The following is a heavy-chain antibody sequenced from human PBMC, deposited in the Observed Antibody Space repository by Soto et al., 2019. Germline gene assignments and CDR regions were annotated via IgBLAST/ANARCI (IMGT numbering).Heavy chain of an antibody. CDR1: GYRLSNYC. J-gene: IGHJ5*02. CDR3: ARIVGADRRWFDP. Sequence: GAPVKVSCRASGYRLSNYCLTWGRQAPGQGLEWMGWISAYNGNTNYAQKLQGRVTMTTDTSTSTAYMELRSLRSDDTAVYYCARIVGADRRWFDPWGQGTLVTVSS. CDR2: ISAYNGNT. D-gene: IGHD1-26*01. V-gene: IGHV1-18*01.